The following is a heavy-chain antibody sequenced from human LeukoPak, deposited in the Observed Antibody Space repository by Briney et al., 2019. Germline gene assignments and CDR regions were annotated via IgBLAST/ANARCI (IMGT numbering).Heavy chain of an antibody. CDR2: INTNTGNP. V-gene: IGHV7-4-1*02. CDR1: GYTFTSYA. D-gene: IGHD6-19*01. J-gene: IGHJ4*02. CDR3: ARDSGRSGWYGNDY. Sequence: ASVKVSCKASGYTFTSYAMNWVRQAPGQGLEWMGWINTNTGNPTYAQGFTGRFVFSLDTSVSTAYLQISSLKADDTAVYYCARDSGRSGWYGNDYWGQGTLVTVSS.